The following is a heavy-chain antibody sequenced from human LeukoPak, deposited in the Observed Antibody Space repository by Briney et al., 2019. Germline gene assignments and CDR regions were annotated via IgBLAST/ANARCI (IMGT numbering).Heavy chain of an antibody. D-gene: IGHD2-15*01. CDR2: ISTSGTT. V-gene: IGHV3-23*01. CDR3: AKCGGSCYSDVDN. CDR1: GFTFSSYA. Sequence: GGSLGLSCAASGFTFSSYAMTWVRQGPGKGLEWVSVISTSGTTFYADSVKGRFTISRDNSKNTLYLQMNTLSAEDTAVYYCAKCGGSCYSDVDNWGQGTLVTVSS. J-gene: IGHJ4*02.